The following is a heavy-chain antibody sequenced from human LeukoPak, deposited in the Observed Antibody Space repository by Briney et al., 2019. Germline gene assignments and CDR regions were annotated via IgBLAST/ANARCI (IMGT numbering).Heavy chain of an antibody. CDR1: GYTFTSYG. D-gene: IGHD3-22*01. J-gene: IGHJ4*02. CDR3: ARDETYYDSSGQDY. V-gene: IGHV1-18*01. CDR2: ISAYNGNT. Sequence: ASVKVSCKASGYTFTSYGISWVRQAPGQGLEWLGWISAYNGNTNYAQKLHGRVTMTTDTSTSTAYMELRSLRSDDTAVYYCARDETYYDSSGQDYWGQGTLVTVSS.